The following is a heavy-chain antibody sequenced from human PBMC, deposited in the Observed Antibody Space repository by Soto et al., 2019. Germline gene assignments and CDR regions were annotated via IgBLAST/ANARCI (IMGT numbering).Heavy chain of an antibody. CDR3: ARDRRRVGLWVIAAAGASYYYGMDV. CDR1: GGSISSSNW. D-gene: IGHD6-13*01. V-gene: IGHV4-4*02. J-gene: IGHJ6*02. Sequence: SETLSLTCAVSGGSISSSNWWSWVRQPPGKGLEWIGEIYHSGSTNYNPSLKSRVTISVDKSKNQFSLKLSSVTAADTAVYYCARDRRRVGLWVIAAAGASYYYGMDVWGQGTTVTVSS. CDR2: IYHSGST.